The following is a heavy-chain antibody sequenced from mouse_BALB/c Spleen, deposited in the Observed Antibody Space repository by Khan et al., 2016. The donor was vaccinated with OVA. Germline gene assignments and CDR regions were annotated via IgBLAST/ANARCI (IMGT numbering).Heavy chain of an antibody. CDR2: IWSGGST. CDR3: ARGGLPFAY. CDR1: GFSLSSYG. D-gene: IGHD2-13*01. V-gene: IGHV2-2*02. J-gene: IGHJ3*01. Sequence: QVQLKESGPGLVQPSQSLSITCTVSGFSLSSYGVHWVRQSPGKGLEWLGVIWSGGSTDFNAAFISRLSINKDNSKSQVFFKMNSLQTNDSAISYCARGGLPFAYWGQGTLVTVSA.